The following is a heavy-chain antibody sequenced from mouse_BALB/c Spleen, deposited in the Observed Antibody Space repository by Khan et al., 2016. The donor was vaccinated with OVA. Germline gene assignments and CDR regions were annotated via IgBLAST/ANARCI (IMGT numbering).Heavy chain of an antibody. CDR2: IDPSKSET. CDR3: ARGGYGSPFAY. D-gene: IGHD1-1*01. Sequence: QVQLQQSRPELERPGASVKMSCKASGYTFTSFWIHWVKQRPGQGLEWIGMIDPSKSETRLNQKFKDKATLNVDKSSNTAYMQLSRLTSEDSAVYYCARGGYGSPFAYWGQGTLVTVSA. V-gene: IGHV1S127*01. J-gene: IGHJ3*01. CDR1: GYTFTSFW.